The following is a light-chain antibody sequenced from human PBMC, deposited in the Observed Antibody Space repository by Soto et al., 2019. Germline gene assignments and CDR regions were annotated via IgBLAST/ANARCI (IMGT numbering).Light chain of an antibody. CDR2: GNS. V-gene: IGLV2-14*02. J-gene: IGLJ1*01. CDR3: QSYDNTLSARYV. CDR1: SSDVGGSGL. Sequence: QSALTQPASVSGSPAQSITISCTGSSSDVGGSGLVSWYQFHPGKAPKLLIFGNSNRPSGVPDRFSGSKSGTSASLAITGLQADDEGDYYCQSYDNTLSARYVFGTGTKLTVL.